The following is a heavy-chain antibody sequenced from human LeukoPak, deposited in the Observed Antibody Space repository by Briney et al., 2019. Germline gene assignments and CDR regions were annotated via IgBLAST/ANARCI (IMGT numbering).Heavy chain of an antibody. CDR3: ARQDVYSYGQGWYFDL. Sequence: SETLSLTCAVYGGSFSGYYWSWIRQPPGKGLEWIGEINHSGSTNYNPSLKSRVTISVDTSKNQFSLKLSSVTAADTAVYYCARQDVYSYGQGWYFDLWGRGTLVTVSS. D-gene: IGHD5-18*01. J-gene: IGHJ2*01. V-gene: IGHV4-34*01. CDR2: INHSGST. CDR1: GGSFSGYY.